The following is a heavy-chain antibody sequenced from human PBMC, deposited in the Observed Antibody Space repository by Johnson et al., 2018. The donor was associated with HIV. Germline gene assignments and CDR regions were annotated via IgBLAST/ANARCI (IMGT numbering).Heavy chain of an antibody. CDR2: ISYDGSNK. CDR3: AKAGGYDSSVLNDAFDI. J-gene: IGHJ3*02. Sequence: QVKLVESGGGVVQPGRSLRLSCAASGFTFSSYAIHWVRQAPGKGLEWVAVISYDGSNKYYADAVKGRFTISRDKSKNTLYLQMNSLRAENTAVYYCAKAGGYDSSVLNDAFDIWGQGTMVTVSS. D-gene: IGHD3-22*01. V-gene: IGHV3-30*04. CDR1: GFTFSSYA.